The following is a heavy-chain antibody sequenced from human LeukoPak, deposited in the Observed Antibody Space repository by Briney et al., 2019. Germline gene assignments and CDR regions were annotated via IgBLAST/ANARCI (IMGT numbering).Heavy chain of an antibody. CDR1: GYTFTSYD. V-gene: IGHV1-8*01. D-gene: IGHD3-10*01. CDR2: MNPNSGNT. J-gene: IGHJ4*02. Sequence: ASVKVSCKASGYTFTSYDINWVRQTTGQGLEGMGWMNPNSGNTGYAQKFQGRVTMTRNTSISTAYMELSNLRSEDTAVYYCARGSRYGSGSSYFDYWGQGTLVTVSS. CDR3: ARGSRYGSGSSYFDY.